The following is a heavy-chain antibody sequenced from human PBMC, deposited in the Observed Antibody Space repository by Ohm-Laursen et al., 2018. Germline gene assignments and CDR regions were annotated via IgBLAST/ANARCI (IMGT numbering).Heavy chain of an antibody. CDR1: GDSMNDYY. CDR3: VRGGPGGTPDDY. Sequence: SQTLSLTCTVSGDSMNDYYWSWIRQPAGKGLEYIGRVYYTGTTDYNPSLNSRVTVSIDTSNNQFSLNLNSVTAADTAVYYCVRGGPGGTPDDYWGQGTLVTVSS. V-gene: IGHV4-4*07. D-gene: IGHD1-7*01. J-gene: IGHJ4*02. CDR2: VYYTGTT.